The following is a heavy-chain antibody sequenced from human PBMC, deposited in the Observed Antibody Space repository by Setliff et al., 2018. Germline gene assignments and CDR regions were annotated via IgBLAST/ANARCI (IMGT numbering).Heavy chain of an antibody. D-gene: IGHD1-26*01. CDR1: GGTFSSYD. CDR2: SIPISGTT. V-gene: IGHV1-69*13. Sequence: SVKVSCKASGGTFSSYDSSWVRQAPGQGLEWMGRSIPISGTTKYAQKFQDRVTITADESTSTAYMELSSLRSEDTAVYYCAGALGATITHFDYWGQGTLVTVS. CDR3: AGALGATITHFDY. J-gene: IGHJ4*02.